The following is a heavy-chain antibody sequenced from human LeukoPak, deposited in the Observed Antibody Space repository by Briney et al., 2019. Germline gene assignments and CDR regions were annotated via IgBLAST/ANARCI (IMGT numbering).Heavy chain of an antibody. D-gene: IGHD3-9*01. CDR1: GYTFTGYY. Sequence: GPSVKLSCKASGYTFTGYYMHWARQAPGQGLEWMGFINRNSGGTIYAQKFQGRVTMTRDTSISTAYMELSRLRSDDTAVYYCARSSYYDILTGYYPLYYFDYWGQGTLVTVSS. CDR2: INRNSGGT. CDR3: ARSSYYDILTGYYPLYYFDY. V-gene: IGHV1-2*02. J-gene: IGHJ4*02.